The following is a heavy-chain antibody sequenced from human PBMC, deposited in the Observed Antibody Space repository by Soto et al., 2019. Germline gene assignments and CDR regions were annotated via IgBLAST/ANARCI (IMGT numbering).Heavy chain of an antibody. V-gene: IGHV1-69*02. D-gene: IGHD3-10*01. CDR3: ASSYGSGYRAFDY. CDR1: GDTFNFYS. J-gene: IGHJ4*02. CDR2: VNPIVSMS. Sequence: QVQLVQSGAEVKRPGSSVKVSCKASGDTFNFYSINWVRQAPGLGLEWMGRVNPIVSMSNYAQKFEGRVTMNADQSTGTAYMELSSLRSEDTAIYYCASSYGSGYRAFDYWGQGALVTDCS.